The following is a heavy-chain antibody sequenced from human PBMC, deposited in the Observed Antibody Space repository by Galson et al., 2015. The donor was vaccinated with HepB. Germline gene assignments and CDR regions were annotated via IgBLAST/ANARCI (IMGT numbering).Heavy chain of an antibody. CDR1: GFTFNKYA. V-gene: IGHV3-23*01. Sequence: SLRLSCAASGFTFNKYAMNWVRQAPGKGLEWVSGISGSAGSTYFADSVKGRFTISRDNSKNTLYLQMNSLRAEDTAIYYCVKDVGTLRSWIGTLPVGAFDIWGQGTMVTVSS. D-gene: IGHD3-10*02. CDR3: VKDVGTLRSWIGTLPVGAFDI. CDR2: ISGSAGST. J-gene: IGHJ3*02.